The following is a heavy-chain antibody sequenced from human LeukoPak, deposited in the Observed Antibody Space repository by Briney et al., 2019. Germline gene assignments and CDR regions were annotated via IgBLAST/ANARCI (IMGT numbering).Heavy chain of an antibody. Sequence: SQTLSLTCTVSGGSISSGGYYWIWIRQHPGKGLEWIGYIYYSGSTYYNPSLKSRVTISVDTSKNQFSLKLSSVTAADTAVYYCAREPYSSSSGYGMDVWGQGTTVTVSS. V-gene: IGHV4-31*03. CDR2: IYYSGST. CDR1: GGSISSGGYY. CDR3: AREPYSSSSGYGMDV. J-gene: IGHJ6*02. D-gene: IGHD6-13*01.